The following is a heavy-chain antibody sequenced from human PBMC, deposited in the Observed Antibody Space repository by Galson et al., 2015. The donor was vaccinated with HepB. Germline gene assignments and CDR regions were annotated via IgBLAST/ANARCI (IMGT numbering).Heavy chain of an antibody. V-gene: IGHV1-8*01. CDR1: GYTFTNDD. CDR2: MNPSSGNT. D-gene: IGHD1-14*01. CDR3: ARRAGSIDY. Sequence: SVKVSCKASGYTFTNDDINWVRQAAGQGLEWMGWMNPSSGNTGFAQKFQGRVTLTRDTSISTAYMELSNPTSEDTAVYYCARRAGSIDYWDQGTLVTISS. J-gene: IGHJ4*02.